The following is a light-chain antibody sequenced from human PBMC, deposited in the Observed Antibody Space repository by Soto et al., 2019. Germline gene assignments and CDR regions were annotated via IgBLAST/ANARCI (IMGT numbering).Light chain of an antibody. CDR3: QQYSTSLCP. V-gene: IGKV3-20*01. J-gene: IGKJ1*01. CDR1: QSVSSSH. CDR2: CSS. Sequence: ENVLTQSPATLSLSPGERATLSCRASQSVSSSHLAWYQQKPGQAPRLLIYCSSNRATGIPGRFSGSGSGTDFTLTISRLEPEDFAVYYCQQYSTSLCPFGQGTKVEIK.